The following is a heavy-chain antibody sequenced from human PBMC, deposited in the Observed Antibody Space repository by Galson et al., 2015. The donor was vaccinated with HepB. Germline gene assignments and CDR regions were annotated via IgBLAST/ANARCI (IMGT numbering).Heavy chain of an antibody. CDR2: IRSKAYGGTT. CDR1: GFTFGDYT. Sequence: SLRLSCAASGFTFGDYTVSWFRQAPGKGLEWVGFIRSKAYGGTTEYAASVKGRFTISRADSKSSAYLQMNSLKSDDTAVYYCTRDRVGGSSGIGLFGDYYYGMDVWGQGTTVTVSS. D-gene: IGHD3-10*01. CDR3: TRDRVGGSSGIGLFGDYYYGMDV. J-gene: IGHJ6*02. V-gene: IGHV3-49*03.